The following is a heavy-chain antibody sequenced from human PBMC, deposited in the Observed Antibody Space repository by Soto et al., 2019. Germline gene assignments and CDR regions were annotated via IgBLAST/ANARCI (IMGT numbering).Heavy chain of an antibody. V-gene: IGHV3-23*01. Sequence: TGVSLRLSCAASGFTFSSYAMSWVRQAPGKGLKWVSAISGSSDSTYYVDSVKGRFTISRDNSKNTLYLQMNSLRAEDTAIYYCAKARSSSTPAPGSYWGQGTLVTVSS. J-gene: IGHJ4*02. CDR3: AKARSSSTPAPGSY. CDR1: GFTFSSYA. CDR2: ISGSSDST. D-gene: IGHD2-2*01.